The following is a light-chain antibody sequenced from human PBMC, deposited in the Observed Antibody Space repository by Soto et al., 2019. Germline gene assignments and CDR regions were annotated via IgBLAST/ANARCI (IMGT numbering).Light chain of an antibody. CDR2: ENN. V-gene: IGLV1-51*02. CDR1: SSNIGHNY. CDR3: GTWDSSLSSWV. J-gene: IGLJ3*02. Sequence: QSVMTQPPSVSAAPGLKVTMSCSGSSSNIGHNYVSWYQQLPGTAPKLLIYENNKRPSGIPDRFSGSKSGTSATLGITGLRTGDEADYYCGTWDSSLSSWVFGGGTKLTVL.